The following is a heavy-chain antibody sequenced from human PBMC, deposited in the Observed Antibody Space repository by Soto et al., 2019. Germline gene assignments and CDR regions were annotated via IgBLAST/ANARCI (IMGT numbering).Heavy chain of an antibody. Sequence: QVQLVQSGAEMKKPGSSVKVSSQSSGGTFNTYAMNWVRQAPGQGPEWMGDISPMFGAANYAPKFQGRVTITADESTGTSYMQLSSLTSEDTALYFCAREVQVHTPAFVYWGQGTLVTVSS. CDR3: AREVQVHTPAFVY. V-gene: IGHV1-69*19. CDR2: ISPMFGAA. CDR1: GGTFNTYA. J-gene: IGHJ4*02. D-gene: IGHD3-10*01.